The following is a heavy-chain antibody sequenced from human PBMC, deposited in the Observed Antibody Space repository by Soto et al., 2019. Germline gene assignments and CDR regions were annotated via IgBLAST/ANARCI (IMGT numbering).Heavy chain of an antibody. D-gene: IGHD6-19*01. CDR2: MSNSGGA. CDR3: AITSGWPGLDY. CDR1: GASISSYY. V-gene: IGHV4-59*03. J-gene: IGHJ4*02. Sequence: QVQLQESGPGLVKPSETLSLTCTVSGASISSYYCNWIRQPPGKGLEWIGYMSNSGGANYDPSHKSRVTISLDTSKNQFSLKPASVAAADTAVYFCAITSGWPGLDYWGQGTLVTVSS.